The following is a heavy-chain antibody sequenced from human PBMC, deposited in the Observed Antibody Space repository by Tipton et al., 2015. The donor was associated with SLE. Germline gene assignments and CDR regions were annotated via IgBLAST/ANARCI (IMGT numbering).Heavy chain of an antibody. CDR2: IYTSGST. CDR3: ARGTRDDLLTGNLNRFDP. Sequence: TLSLTCSVSGGSVSSERHYWGWIRQPPGKGLEWIGHIYTSGSTNYNPSLKSRVTISVDTSKNQFSLKLSSVTAADTAVYYCARGTRDDLLTGNLNRFDPWGQGTLVTVSS. J-gene: IGHJ5*02. D-gene: IGHD3-9*01. CDR1: GGSVSSERHY. V-gene: IGHV4-61*09.